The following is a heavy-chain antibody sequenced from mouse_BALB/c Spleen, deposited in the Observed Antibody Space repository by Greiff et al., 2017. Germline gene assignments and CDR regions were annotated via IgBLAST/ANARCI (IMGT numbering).Heavy chain of an antibody. J-gene: IGHJ3*01. V-gene: IGHV1S29*02. Sequence: EVQLQESGPELVKPGASVKISCKASGYTFTDYNMHWVKQSHGKSLEWIGYIYPYNGGTGYNQKFKSKATLTVDNSSSTAYMELRSLTSVDSAVYYCARSLTGVAWFAYWGQGTLVTVSA. CDR1: GYTFTDYN. CDR2: IYPYNGGT. CDR3: ARSLTGVAWFAY. D-gene: IGHD4-1*01.